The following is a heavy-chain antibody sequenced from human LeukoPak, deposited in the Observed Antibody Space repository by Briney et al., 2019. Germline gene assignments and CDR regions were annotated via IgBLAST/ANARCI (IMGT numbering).Heavy chain of an antibody. Sequence: ASVKVSCKASGGTFSSYAISWVRQAPGQGLEWMGGIIPIFGTANYAQKFQGRVTITADKSTSTAYMELSSLRSEDTAVYYCARGGDRVVPAAIDAFGIWGQGTMVTVSS. J-gene: IGHJ3*02. D-gene: IGHD2-2*01. CDR1: GGTFSSYA. CDR3: ARGGDRVVPAAIDAFGI. CDR2: IIPIFGTA. V-gene: IGHV1-69*06.